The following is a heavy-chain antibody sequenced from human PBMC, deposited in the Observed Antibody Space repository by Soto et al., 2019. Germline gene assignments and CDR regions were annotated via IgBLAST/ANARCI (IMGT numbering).Heavy chain of an antibody. V-gene: IGHV4-30-2*01. D-gene: IGHD2-21*02. Sequence: SETLSLTCAVSGGSISSGGYSWSWIRQPPGKGLEWIGYIYHSGSTYYNPSLKSRVTISVDRSKNQFSLKLSSVTAADTAVYYCARGVPNQPAIVVVTALFDYWGQGTLVTVSS. J-gene: IGHJ4*02. CDR2: IYHSGST. CDR3: ARGVPNQPAIVVVTALFDY. CDR1: GGSISSGGYS.